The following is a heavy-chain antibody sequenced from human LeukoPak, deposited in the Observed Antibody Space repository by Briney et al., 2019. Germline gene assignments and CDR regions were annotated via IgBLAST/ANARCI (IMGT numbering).Heavy chain of an antibody. V-gene: IGHV5-51*01. CDR1: GYIFTNNW. D-gene: IGHD3-10*02. Sequence: GESLKFPCKGSGYIFTNNWIGWVGQMPGKGMEWMGIIYPGDSDTRYSPSFEGQVTISVDKSISTAYLQWSSLKASDSAMYYCARQTRDCSGSRGYSFDFWGQGTLVTVSS. CDR2: IYPGDSDT. J-gene: IGHJ4*02. CDR3: ARQTRDCSGSRGYSFDF.